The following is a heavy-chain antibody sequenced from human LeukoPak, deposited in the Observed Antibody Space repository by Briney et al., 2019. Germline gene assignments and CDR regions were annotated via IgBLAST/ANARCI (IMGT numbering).Heavy chain of an antibody. V-gene: IGHV3-7*01. CDR3: AREDFYYYCGMDV. CDR2: IKQDGSEK. Sequence: QPGGSLRLSCAASGFTFSSYWMSWVSQAPGKGLEWVANIKQDGSEKYYVDSVKGRFTISRDNAKNSLYLQMNSLRAEDTAVYYCAREDFYYYCGMDVWGQGTTVTVSS. J-gene: IGHJ6*02. D-gene: IGHD3/OR15-3a*01. CDR1: GFTFSSYW.